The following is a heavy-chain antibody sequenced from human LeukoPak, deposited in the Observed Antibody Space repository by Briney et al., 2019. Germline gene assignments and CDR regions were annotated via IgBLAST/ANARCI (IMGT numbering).Heavy chain of an antibody. CDR1: GGSVSGSSYY. Sequence: SETLSLTCTVSGGSVSGSSYYWGWIRQPPGKGLEWIGSIFYSWTTYYNPSLKSQVTISVDTSKNQFSLRLNSVTAADTAVYYCATGIQLWLLFFWGQGTLVTVCS. J-gene: IGHJ4*02. CDR3: ATGIQLWLLFF. V-gene: IGHV4-39*01. CDR2: IFYSWTT. D-gene: IGHD5-18*01.